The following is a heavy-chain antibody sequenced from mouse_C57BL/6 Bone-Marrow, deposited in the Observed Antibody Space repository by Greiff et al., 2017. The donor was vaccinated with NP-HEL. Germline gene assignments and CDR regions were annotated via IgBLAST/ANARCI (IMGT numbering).Heavy chain of an antibody. V-gene: IGHV1-80*01. Sequence: QVQLQQSGAELVKPGASVTISCKASGYEFSNYWMNWVKQRPGKGLEWIGQIYPGDGDTNYNGKFKDKATLTADKSSSTAYMQLSGLASEDSAVYFCARGAYGGQGTLVTVSA. CDR1: GYEFSNYW. CDR3: ARGAY. J-gene: IGHJ3*01. CDR2: IYPGDGDT.